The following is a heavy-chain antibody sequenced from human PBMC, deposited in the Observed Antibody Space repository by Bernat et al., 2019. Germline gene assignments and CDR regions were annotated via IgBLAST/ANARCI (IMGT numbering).Heavy chain of an antibody. D-gene: IGHD2-15*01. CDR2: ISTGRTYI. V-gene: IGHV3-21*01. CDR3: AREGSFDDFDY. Sequence: EVQLVESGGGLVKPGGSLRLSCAASGFDFSNYVMNWVRQAPGKGLEWVSSISTGRTYIYYADSVKGRFTISRDNAKNSLYLQMNNLRAEDTAVYYCAREGSFDDFDYWGQGTLVTVSS. J-gene: IGHJ4*02. CDR1: GFDFSNYV.